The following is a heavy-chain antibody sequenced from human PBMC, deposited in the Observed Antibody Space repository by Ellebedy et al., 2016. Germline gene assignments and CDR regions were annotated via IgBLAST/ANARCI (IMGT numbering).Heavy chain of an antibody. D-gene: IGHD3-22*01. J-gene: IGHJ4*02. V-gene: IGHV3-23*01. Sequence: GGSLRLSXVASRFTFNNYAMNWVRQAPGKGLEWVSSISGSGDHTYYVDSVRGRFTISRDNSKNTLHLQMRGLTAEDTAVYYCAKSGGIVEYLLFQLDYWGQGTPVTVSS. CDR2: ISGSGDHT. CDR3: AKSGGIVEYLLFQLDY. CDR1: RFTFNNYA.